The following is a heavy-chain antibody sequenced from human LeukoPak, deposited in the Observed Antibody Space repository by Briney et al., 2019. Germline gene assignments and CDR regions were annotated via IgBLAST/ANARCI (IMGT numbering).Heavy chain of an antibody. V-gene: IGHV3-7*01. CDR3: AREQCSTSSCRSFDC. J-gene: IGHJ4*02. Sequence: GGSLRLSCVASGSTFRNYWMTSVRQAPGKGLEWVANIEQDGSEKYYVDSVKGRFTISRDNAKNSLYLQMNSLRAEDTAVYYCAREQCSTSSCRSFDCWGQGTLVTVSS. CDR2: IEQDGSEK. D-gene: IGHD2-2*01. CDR1: GSTFRNYW.